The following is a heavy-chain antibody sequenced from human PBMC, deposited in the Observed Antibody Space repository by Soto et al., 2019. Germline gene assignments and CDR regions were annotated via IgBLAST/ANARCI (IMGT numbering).Heavy chain of an antibody. CDR2: IYWDDDK. CDR1: GFSLNTYGVG. J-gene: IGHJ4*02. D-gene: IGHD3-16*01. CDR3: ARALGSWGAYYFDY. Sequence: QIALREAVPTLVKPSQTLTLTCTVSGFSLNTYGVGVGWIRQPPGKALEWLELIYWDDDKRYSPSLKSRLTITKDTSKNQVVLTMTNMDPVDTDTYYCARALGSWGAYYFDYWGQGTLVTVSS. V-gene: IGHV2-5*02.